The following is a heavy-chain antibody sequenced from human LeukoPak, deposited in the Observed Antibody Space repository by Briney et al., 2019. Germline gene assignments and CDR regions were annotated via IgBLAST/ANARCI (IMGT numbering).Heavy chain of an antibody. V-gene: IGHV3-7*03. Sequence: PGGSLRLSCTASGFIFSSYWMSWVRQAPGKGPEWVANIKYDGSEKYYVDSVKGRFTISRDNAKNSLFLQMNSLRAEDTAVYYCAREPPRERWFDTWGQGSLVTVYS. CDR1: GFIFSSYW. CDR2: IKYDGSEK. D-gene: IGHD1-1*01. J-gene: IGHJ5*02. CDR3: AREPPRERWFDT.